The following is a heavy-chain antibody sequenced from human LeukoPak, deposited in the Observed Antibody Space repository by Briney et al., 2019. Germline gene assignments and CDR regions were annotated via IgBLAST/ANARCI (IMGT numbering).Heavy chain of an antibody. CDR3: ARAGDSLGYYYMDV. J-gene: IGHJ6*03. D-gene: IGHD2-21*01. Sequence: GGSLRLSCAASGFTFSSYAMSWVRQAPGKGLEWISTISGSGSTTYYGDSVKGRFTISRDNAKNSLYLQMNSLRAEDTAVYYYARAGDSLGYYYMDVWGKGTTVTVSS. CDR1: GFTFSSYA. CDR2: ISGSGSTT. V-gene: IGHV3-23*01.